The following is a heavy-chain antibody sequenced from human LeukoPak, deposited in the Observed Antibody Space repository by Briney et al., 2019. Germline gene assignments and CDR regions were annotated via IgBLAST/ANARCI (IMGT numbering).Heavy chain of an antibody. CDR1: GYRVTSYW. CDR3: AREQLLGPCFKGVCSDAFDI. D-gene: IGHD2-8*01. V-gene: IGHV5-10-1*01. Sequence: PGESLKISRKGSGYRVTSYWISWVRPMPGKGLALMGRIDPSDSYTNYSPSFQGHLTISADKSTSTAYLQWSSLKASDTAMYYCAREQLLGPCFKGVCSDAFDIWGQGTMVTVSS. J-gene: IGHJ3*02. CDR2: IDPSDSYT.